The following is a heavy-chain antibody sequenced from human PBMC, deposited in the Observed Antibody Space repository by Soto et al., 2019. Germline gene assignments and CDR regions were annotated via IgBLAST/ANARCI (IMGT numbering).Heavy chain of an antibody. V-gene: IGHV1-18*04. Sequence: EASVKVSCKASGYTFTSYGISWVRQAPGQGLEWMGWIGAYNGNTNYAQKLQGRVTMTTDTSTSTAYMELRSLRSDDTVVYYCAREQWLVLTGYYYYGMDVWGQGTKVTVYS. J-gene: IGHJ6*02. CDR2: IGAYNGNT. CDR1: GYTFTSYG. CDR3: AREQWLVLTGYYYYGMDV. D-gene: IGHD6-19*01.